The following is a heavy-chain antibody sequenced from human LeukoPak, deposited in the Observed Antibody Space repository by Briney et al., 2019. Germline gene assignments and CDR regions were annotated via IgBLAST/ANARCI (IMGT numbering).Heavy chain of an antibody. D-gene: IGHD4-23*01. V-gene: IGHV4-39*07. J-gene: IGHJ2*01. CDR3: AREGGDYGGNSQFWYFDL. Sequence: SETLSLTCTVSGGSISSSSYYWGWIRHPPGKGLKWIGSIHYSGSTYYNPTLKSRVTISVDTSKNQFSLKLSSVTAADTAVYYCAREGGDYGGNSQFWYFDLWGRGTLVTVSS. CDR1: GGSISSSSYY. CDR2: IHYSGST.